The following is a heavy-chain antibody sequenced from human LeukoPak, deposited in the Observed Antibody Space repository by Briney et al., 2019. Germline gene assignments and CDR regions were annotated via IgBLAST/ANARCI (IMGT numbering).Heavy chain of an antibody. CDR3: AREPGYSSWYYFDH. V-gene: IGHV3-23*01. D-gene: IGHD6-13*01. CDR1: GFTFRNYA. J-gene: IGHJ4*02. Sequence: GGSLRLSCAASGFTFRNYAMSWVRQAPGKGLEWVSTISGSGGYTYYADSVKGRFTISRDNAKNTLYLQMNSLRAEDTAVYYCAREPGYSSWYYFDHWGQGILVTVSS. CDR2: ISGSGGYT.